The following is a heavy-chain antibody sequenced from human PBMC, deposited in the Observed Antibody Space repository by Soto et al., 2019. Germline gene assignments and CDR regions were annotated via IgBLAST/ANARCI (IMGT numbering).Heavy chain of an antibody. J-gene: IGHJ4*02. CDR2: ISAYNDHT. CDR3: ARGTYFDY. CDR1: GYTLTTYG. V-gene: IGHV1-18*01. D-gene: IGHD1-1*01. Sequence: ASVKVSCKAAGYTLTTYGVSWVRQAPGQGLEWVGWISAYNDHTNSAQKFQGRVTMTTDTSTSTAYMELRSLRSDDTAVYYCARGTYFDYWGQGTLVTVSS.